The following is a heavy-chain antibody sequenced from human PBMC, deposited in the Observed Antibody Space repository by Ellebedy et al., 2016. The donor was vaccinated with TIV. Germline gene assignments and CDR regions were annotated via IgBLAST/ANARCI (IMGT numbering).Heavy chain of an antibody. D-gene: IGHD4-23*01. CDR2: INPNSGGT. CDR1: GYTLTELS. V-gene: IGHV1-2*02. CDR3: ARGPYGGISVWYFDL. J-gene: IGHJ2*01. Sequence: ASVKVSCKVSGYTLTELSMHWVRQAPGQGLEWMGWINPNSGGTNYAQKFQGRVTMTRDTSISTAYMELSRLRSDDTAVYYCARGPYGGISVWYFDLWGRGTLVTVSS.